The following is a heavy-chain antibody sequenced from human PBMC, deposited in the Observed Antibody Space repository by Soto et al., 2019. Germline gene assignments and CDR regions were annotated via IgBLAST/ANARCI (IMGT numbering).Heavy chain of an antibody. CDR1: RSSISSSNW. CDR2: IYHSGST. V-gene: IGHV4-4*02. D-gene: IGHD3-10*02. CDR3: ASVRGGYYYAMDV. J-gene: IGHJ6*02. Sequence: SATLSLTCALNRSSISSSNWWTRVRQPPGKGLEWIGEIYHSGSTNYNPSLKSRVTISVDKSKNQFSLKLSSVTAADTAVYYCASVRGGYYYAMDVWGQGTTVS.